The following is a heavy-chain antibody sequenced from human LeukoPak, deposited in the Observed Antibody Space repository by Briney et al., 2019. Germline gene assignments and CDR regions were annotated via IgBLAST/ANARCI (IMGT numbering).Heavy chain of an antibody. CDR2: IYYSGST. J-gene: IGHJ3*02. CDR3: ARHRIAAADDAFEI. V-gene: IGHV4-39*01. D-gene: IGHD6-13*01. Sequence: SETPSLTCTVSGGSISSSSYYWGWIRQPPGKGLEWIGSIYYSGSTYYSPSLKSRVTISVDTSKNQFSLKLNSVTAADTAVNYCARHRIAAADDAFEIWGQGTMVTVSS. CDR1: GGSISSSSYY.